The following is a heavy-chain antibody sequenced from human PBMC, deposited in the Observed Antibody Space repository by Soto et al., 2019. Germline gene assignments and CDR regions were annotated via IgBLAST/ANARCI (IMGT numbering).Heavy chain of an antibody. D-gene: IGHD1-1*01. V-gene: IGHV3-64*07. J-gene: IGHJ2*01. Sequence: EVQLVESGGGLVQPGGSLRLSCSASGFSLSRYSIHWFRQAPGKGPEYVPGLSSGSGHTTFYAGSVKGRFTISKDNSENYVYLQMGSLSVEDMAVYYCAREAGTPGLWYFDLWGRGTLVTVSS. CDR2: LSSGSGHTT. CDR1: GFSLSRYS. CDR3: AREAGTPGLWYFDL.